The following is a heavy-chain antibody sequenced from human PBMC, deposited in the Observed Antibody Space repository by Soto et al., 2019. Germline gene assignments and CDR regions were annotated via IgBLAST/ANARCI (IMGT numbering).Heavy chain of an antibody. J-gene: IGHJ4*02. V-gene: IGHV3-23*01. Sequence: EVQLWDSGGGLVQPGGSLRLSCAASGFPFTSFAMCWLRQAPGKGLEWVSYISANGVATSYADSVKGRFTTSRDNSENVLYLQLNSLRAEDTAVYYCAKGFPRLQYVTQGWENWGQGTLVTVSS. D-gene: IGHD1-26*01. CDR3: AKGFPRLQYVTQGWEN. CDR2: ISANGVAT. CDR1: GFPFTSFA.